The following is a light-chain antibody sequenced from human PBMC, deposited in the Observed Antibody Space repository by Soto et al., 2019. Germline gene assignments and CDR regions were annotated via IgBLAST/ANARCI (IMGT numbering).Light chain of an antibody. CDR1: SSDVGAYGY. J-gene: IGLJ2*01. Sequence: QSALTQPASASGSPGQSITISCTGTSSDVGAYGYVSWYQQHPGKAPKLMIYEVSYRPSGVSNRFSGSKSGNAASLTISGLQAEDEADYYCSSYTTSSTVVFGGGTKLTVL. CDR2: EVS. V-gene: IGLV2-14*01. CDR3: SSYTTSSTVV.